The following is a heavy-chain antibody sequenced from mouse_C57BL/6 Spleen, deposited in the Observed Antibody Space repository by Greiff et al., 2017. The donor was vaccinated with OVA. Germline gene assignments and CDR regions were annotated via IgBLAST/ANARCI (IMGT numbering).Heavy chain of an antibody. CDR2: INPNNGGT. J-gene: IGHJ4*01. D-gene: IGHD4-1*01. CDR3: ARGDTGTRAMDY. Sequence: EVQLQQSGPELVKPGASVKIPCKASGYTFTDYNMDWVKQSHGKSLEWIGDINPNNGGTIYNQKFKGKATLTVDKSSSTAYMELRSLTSEDTAVYYCARGDTGTRAMDYWGQGTSVTVSS. V-gene: IGHV1-18*01. CDR1: GYTFTDYN.